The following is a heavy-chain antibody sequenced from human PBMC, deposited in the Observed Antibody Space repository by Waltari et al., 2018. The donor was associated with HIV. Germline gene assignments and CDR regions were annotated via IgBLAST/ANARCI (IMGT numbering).Heavy chain of an antibody. Sequence: QVQLVQSGAEVKKPWSAVKVSCKASGGTFSRYVISWVRTAPGQGLEWMGGIIPIFGTANYAQKFQGRVTITADKSTSTAYMELSSLRSEDTAVYYCASTLTTVVTYWYFDLWGRGTLVTVSS. V-gene: IGHV1-69*06. CDR3: ASTLTTVVTYWYFDL. J-gene: IGHJ2*01. D-gene: IGHD4-17*01. CDR2: IIPIFGTA. CDR1: GGTFSRYV.